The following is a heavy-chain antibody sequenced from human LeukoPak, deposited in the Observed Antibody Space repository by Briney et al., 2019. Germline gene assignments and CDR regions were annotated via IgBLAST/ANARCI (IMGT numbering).Heavy chain of an antibody. CDR3: ARVPFATSTAEYFQH. D-gene: IGHD2-15*01. CDR1: GYTFTGYY. V-gene: IGHV1-2*02. J-gene: IGHJ1*01. Sequence: ASVKVSCKASGYTFTGYYMHWVRQAPGQGLEWMGWINPNSGGTNYAQKFQGRVTMTRNTSISTAYMELSSLRSEDTAVYYCARVPFATSTAEYFQHWGQGTLVTVSS. CDR2: INPNSGGT.